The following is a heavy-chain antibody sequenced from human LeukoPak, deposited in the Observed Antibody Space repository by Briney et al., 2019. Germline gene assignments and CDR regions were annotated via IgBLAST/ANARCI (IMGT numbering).Heavy chain of an antibody. V-gene: IGHV4-4*02. Sequence: SGTLSLTCAVSGGSISSSNWWSWVRQPPGKGLEWIGEIYHSGSTNYNPSLKSRVTISVDTSKNQFSLKLSSVTAADTAVYYCARHVAYYDSSGYYSEPWGQGTLVTVSS. CDR3: ARHVAYYDSSGYYSEP. CDR2: IYHSGST. D-gene: IGHD3-22*01. J-gene: IGHJ5*02. CDR1: GGSISSSNW.